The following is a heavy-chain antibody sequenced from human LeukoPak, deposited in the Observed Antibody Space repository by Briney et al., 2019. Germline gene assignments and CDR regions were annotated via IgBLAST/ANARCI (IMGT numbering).Heavy chain of an antibody. CDR1: GGTFSSYT. D-gene: IGHD3-22*01. J-gene: IGHJ3*02. CDR2: IIPILGIA. Sequence: SVKVSCKASGGTFSSYTISWVRQAPGQGLEWLGRIIPILGIANYAQKFQGRVTITADKSTSTAYMELSSLRSEDTAVYYCARGTPDSSGSGAFDIWGQGTMVTVSS. CDR3: ARGTPDSSGSGAFDI. V-gene: IGHV1-69*02.